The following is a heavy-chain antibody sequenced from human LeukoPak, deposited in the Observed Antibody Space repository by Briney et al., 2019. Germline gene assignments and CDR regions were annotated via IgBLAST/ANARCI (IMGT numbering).Heavy chain of an antibody. CDR3: TTPSFGSGRSDY. V-gene: IGHV3-15*01. CDR2: IKSKSDGGTI. Sequence: GGSVRLSCAASGFTFRNAWMTWVRQPPARGRAGVGRIKSKSDGGTIDYAAPVKRRFIISRDDSENTLYLQMNSLKTDDTAVYYCTTPSFGSGRSDYWGQGTLVTASS. CDR1: GFTFRNAW. D-gene: IGHD3-10*01. J-gene: IGHJ4*02.